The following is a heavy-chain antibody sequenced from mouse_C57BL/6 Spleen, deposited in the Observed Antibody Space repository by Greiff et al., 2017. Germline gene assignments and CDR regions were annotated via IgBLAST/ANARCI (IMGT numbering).Heavy chain of an antibody. D-gene: IGHD2-4*01. CDR2: INPSTGGT. J-gene: IGHJ2*01. CDR3: ARWDDSYDYAD. CDR1: GYSFTGYY. Sequence: EVQLQQSGPELVKPGASVKISCKASGYSFTGYYMNWVKQSPEKSLEWIGEINPSTGGTTYNQKFKAKATLTVDKSSSTAYMQLKSLTSEDSAVYYCARWDDSYDYADWGQGTTLTVSS. V-gene: IGHV1-42*01.